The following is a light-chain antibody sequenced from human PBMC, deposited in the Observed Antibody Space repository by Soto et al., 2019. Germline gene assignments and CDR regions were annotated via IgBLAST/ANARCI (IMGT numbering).Light chain of an antibody. CDR1: SSNIGSNT. J-gene: IGLJ1*01. CDR2: SNN. CDR3: AAWDDSLNVCYV. Sequence: QAVVTQPPSASGTPGQRVTISCSGSSSNIGSNTVNWYQQLPGTAPKLLIYSNNQRPSGVPDRFSGSKSGTSASLAISGLQSEDEADYYCAAWDDSLNVCYVFGTGTKLTVL. V-gene: IGLV1-44*01.